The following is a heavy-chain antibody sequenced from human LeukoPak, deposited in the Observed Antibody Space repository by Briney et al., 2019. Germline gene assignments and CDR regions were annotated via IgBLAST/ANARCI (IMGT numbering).Heavy chain of an antibody. CDR3: AREMGVVTAHGIDV. J-gene: IGHJ6*02. V-gene: IGHV4-39*02. CDR1: GGSISSISSNNYH. D-gene: IGHD4-23*01. CDR2: IYYSGST. Sequence: SETLSLTCIVSGGSISSISSNNYHWGWIRQPPGKGLEWIGSIYYSGSTYYNPSLKSRVTISVDTSKNQFSLKLSSVTAADTALYYCAREMGVVTAHGIDVWGQGTTVTASS.